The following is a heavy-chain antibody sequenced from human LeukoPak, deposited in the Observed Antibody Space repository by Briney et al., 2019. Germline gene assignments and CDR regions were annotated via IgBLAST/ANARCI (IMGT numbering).Heavy chain of an antibody. V-gene: IGHV3-9*01. D-gene: IGHD3-10*01. CDR1: GFTFDDYA. Sequence: PGGSLRLSCAASGFTFDDYATHWVRQAPGKGLEWVSGISWNSGHIGYADSVKGRFTISRDNAKNSLYLQMNSLRAEDTALYYCARVGYYYGSGSYYNYYYYMDVWGKGTTVTVSS. J-gene: IGHJ6*03. CDR2: ISWNSGHI. CDR3: ARVGYYYGSGSYYNYYYYMDV.